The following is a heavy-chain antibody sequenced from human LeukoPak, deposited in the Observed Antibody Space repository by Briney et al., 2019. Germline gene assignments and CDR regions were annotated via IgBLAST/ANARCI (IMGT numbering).Heavy chain of an antibody. J-gene: IGHJ6*03. CDR2: ISSSGST. V-gene: IGHV4-4*09. CDR3: ARDHPTPNAGYMDV. D-gene: IGHD2-8*01. Sequence: PSETLSLTCTVSGGSISSYYWSWIRQPPGKGLEWIGRISSSGSTNYNPSLKSRVTISVDTPKNQFSLKVNSVTAADTAVYYCARDHPTPNAGYMDVWGKGTTATVSS. CDR1: GGSISSYY.